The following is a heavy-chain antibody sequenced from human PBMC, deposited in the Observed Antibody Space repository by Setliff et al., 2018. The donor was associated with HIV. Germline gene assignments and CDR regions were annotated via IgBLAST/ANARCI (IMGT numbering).Heavy chain of an antibody. V-gene: IGHV4-34*09. CDR2: ISHTGSA. Sequence: SSETLSLTCAVYGGPFNLHTWNWVRQSPGKGLEWTGYISHTGSAHYNSSLENRISMSLDTSNNEFSLKLSSVTAADTAVYYCMRGRSSTIFGVAYFDFWGQGTQVTVSS. D-gene: IGHD3-3*01. J-gene: IGHJ4*02. CDR3: MRGRSSTIFGVAYFDF. CDR1: GGPFNLHT.